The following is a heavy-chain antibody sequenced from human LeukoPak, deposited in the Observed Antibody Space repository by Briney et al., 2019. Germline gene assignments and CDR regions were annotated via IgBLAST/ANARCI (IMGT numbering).Heavy chain of an antibody. V-gene: IGHV4-39*07. D-gene: IGHD6-19*01. CDR2: IYYSGST. CDR1: GSSISSSSYY. J-gene: IGHJ5*02. CDR3: ARYSSGWNDNWFDP. Sequence: SETLSLTCTVSGSSISSSSYYWGWIRQPPGKGLEWIGSIYYSGSTYDNPSLKSRVTISVDTSKHQFSLKLSSVTAADTAVYYCARYSSGWNDNWFDPWGQGTLVTVSS.